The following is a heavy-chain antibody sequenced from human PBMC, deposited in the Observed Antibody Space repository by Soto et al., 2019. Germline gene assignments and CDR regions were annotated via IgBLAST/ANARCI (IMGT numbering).Heavy chain of an antibody. CDR2: MNPNSANT. V-gene: IGHV1-8*01. CDR3: ARDAYYDMGV. J-gene: IGHJ6*02. Sequence: ASVKVSCKASGYTFTSYDINWVRQATGQGLEWMGWMNPNSANTGYADSVKGRFTISRDNAKNTLYLQMNSLRAEDTAVYYCARDAYYDMGVWGQGTTVTVSS. CDR1: GYTFTSYD.